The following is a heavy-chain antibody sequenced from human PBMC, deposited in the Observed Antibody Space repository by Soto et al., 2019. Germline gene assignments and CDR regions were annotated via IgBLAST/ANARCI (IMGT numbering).Heavy chain of an antibody. CDR3: AKVGEQWLVTSGWFDP. CDR2: ISYDGSKK. J-gene: IGHJ5*02. Sequence: QVQLVESGGGVVQPGRSLRLSCAASGFTFSSYGMHWVRQAPGKGLEWVAVISYDGSKKYYADSVKGRFTISRDNPKNTRYLQRNSRRAEDTAVYYCAKVGEQWLVTSGWFDPWGQGNLVTVSS. CDR1: GFTFSSYG. V-gene: IGHV3-30*18. D-gene: IGHD6-19*01.